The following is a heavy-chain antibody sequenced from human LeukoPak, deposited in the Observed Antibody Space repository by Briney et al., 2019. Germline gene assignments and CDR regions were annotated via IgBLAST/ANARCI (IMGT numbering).Heavy chain of an antibody. V-gene: IGHV3-23*01. D-gene: IGHD1-26*01. CDR2: ISGSGGGT. J-gene: IGHJ4*02. CDR1: GFTFSTYA. Sequence: PGGSLRLSCAASGFTFSTYAMSWVRQAPGKGLEWVSLISGSGGGTYCANSVKGRFTISRDNSKNTLYLQMDSLRTEDTAVYYCAKERATTTTFDYWGQGTLITVSS. CDR3: AKERATTTTFDY.